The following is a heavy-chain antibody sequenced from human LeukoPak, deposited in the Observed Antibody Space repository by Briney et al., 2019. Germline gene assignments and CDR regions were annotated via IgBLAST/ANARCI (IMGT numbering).Heavy chain of an antibody. CDR3: ARDSGYSSSTWFDP. CDR1: GFTFSSYS. J-gene: IGHJ5*02. Sequence: YPGGSLRLSCAASGFTFSSYSMNWVRQAPGKGLEWVSSISSSSSYIYYADSVEGRFTISRDNAKNSLYLQMNSLRAEDTAVYYCARDSGYSSSTWFDPWGQGTLVTVSS. V-gene: IGHV3-21*01. D-gene: IGHD6-13*01. CDR2: ISSSSSYI.